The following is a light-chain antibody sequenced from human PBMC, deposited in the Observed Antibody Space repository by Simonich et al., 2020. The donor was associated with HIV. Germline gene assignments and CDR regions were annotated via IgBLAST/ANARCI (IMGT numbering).Light chain of an antibody. J-gene: IGKJ1*01. CDR1: QSVLYSSNNKNY. CDR2: WAS. V-gene: IGKV4-1*01. Sequence: DIVMTQSPDSLAVSLGERATINCKSSQSVLYSSNNKNYLAWYQRKPGQPPKLLIYWASTREYGVPDRFSASGSGTDFTLTISSLQAEDVAIYYCQQYYSTPPTFGQGTKVEIK. CDR3: QQYYSTPPT.